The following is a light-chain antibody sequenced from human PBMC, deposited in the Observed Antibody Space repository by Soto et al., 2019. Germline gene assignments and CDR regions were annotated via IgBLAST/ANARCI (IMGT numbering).Light chain of an antibody. CDR2: GAS. Sequence: EIVLTQSPGTLSLSPGERATLSCRASQSVSSSYLAWYQQKPGQAPRLLISGASSRATGIPDRFSSSGSGTDFTLTISRLEPEDSAVYYCQQYGSSPPETFGQGTKLEIK. J-gene: IGKJ2*01. CDR1: QSVSSSY. V-gene: IGKV3-20*01. CDR3: QQYGSSPPET.